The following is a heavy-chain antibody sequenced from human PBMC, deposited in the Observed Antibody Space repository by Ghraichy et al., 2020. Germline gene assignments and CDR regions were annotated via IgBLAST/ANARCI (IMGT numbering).Heavy chain of an antibody. V-gene: IGHV3-23*01. J-gene: IGHJ4*02. D-gene: IGHD3-22*01. CDR2: ISGSGGST. CDR1: GFPFSSYA. CDR3: ASRDRPNTYYYDSSGYYPTYFDY. Sequence: GESLNISCAASGFPFSSYAMSWVRQAPGKGLEWVSAISGSGGSTYYTDSLKGRFTISRDNSKNTLYLQMNSLRAEDTAVYYCASRDRPNTYYYDSSGYYPTYFDYWGQGTLVTVSS.